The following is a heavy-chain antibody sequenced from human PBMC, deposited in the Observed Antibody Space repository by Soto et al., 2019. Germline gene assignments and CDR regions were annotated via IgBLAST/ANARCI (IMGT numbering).Heavy chain of an antibody. V-gene: IGHV4-30-2*01. CDR2: IYHSGST. Sequence: QLQLQEYGSGLVKPSQTLSLTCAVSGGSITSGGYSCSCIRHPPGKGLEWIGYIYHSGSTYYSPSLKSRVTISVDRSKNQFSLMLSSVTAADTAVYYCARVPGPWGQGTLVTVSS. CDR1: GGSITSGGYS. D-gene: IGHD3-10*01. CDR3: ARVPGP. J-gene: IGHJ5*02.